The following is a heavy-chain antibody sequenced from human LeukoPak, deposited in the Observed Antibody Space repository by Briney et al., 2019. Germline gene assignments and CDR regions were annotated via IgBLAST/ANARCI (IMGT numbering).Heavy chain of an antibody. D-gene: IGHD6-19*01. J-gene: IGHJ4*02. CDR2: IYYSGST. V-gene: IGHV4-59*01. CDR1: GGSISSYY. CDR3: ARVDSSGWGVFDY. Sequence: SETLSLTCTVSGGSISSYYWSWIRQPPGKGLEWIGYIYYSGSTNYNPSLKSRVTISVDTSKNQFSLKLSSVTAADTAVYYCARVDSSGWGVFDYWGQGTLVTVSS.